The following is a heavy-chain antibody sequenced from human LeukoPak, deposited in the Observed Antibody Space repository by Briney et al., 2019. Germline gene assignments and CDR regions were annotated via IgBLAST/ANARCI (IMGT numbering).Heavy chain of an antibody. CDR1: GFTFSSYA. D-gene: IGHD3-16*01. V-gene: IGHV3-30*04. J-gene: IGHJ4*02. CDR2: ILYGGRNN. Sequence: GGSLRVSCEAYGFTFSSYAMHRVRQAPGKGLEGVAVILYGGRNNYYDDFVKGRFPNSSSDSKNNLYLRMNHMTAEDNTVHYCARDSTRGGKIQGPGDYWGRGTLVTVS. CDR3: ARDSTRGGKIQGPGDY.